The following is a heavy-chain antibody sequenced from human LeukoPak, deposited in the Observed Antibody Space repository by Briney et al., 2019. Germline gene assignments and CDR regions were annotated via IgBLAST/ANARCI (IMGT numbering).Heavy chain of an antibody. V-gene: IGHV5-51*01. CDR1: GYTFTSYL. J-gene: IGHJ4*02. D-gene: IGHD6-19*01. Sequence: GESLKLSCKGSGYTFTSYLIGWVRQMPGQGLEWMGIIYPGDSDTRYSPSFQGQVTISADKPISTAYLQWSSLKASDTAMYYCARQGRGGWFDYWGQGTLVTVSS. CDR3: ARQGRGGWFDY. CDR2: IYPGDSDT.